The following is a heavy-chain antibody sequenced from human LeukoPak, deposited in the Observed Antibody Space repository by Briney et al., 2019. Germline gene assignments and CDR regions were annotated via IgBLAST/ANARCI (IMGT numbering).Heavy chain of an antibody. V-gene: IGHV3-21*04. CDR3: ARVRVGGSYRDYMDV. J-gene: IGHJ6*03. CDR1: GFTFSSYS. CDR2: ISSSSSYI. D-gene: IGHD1-26*01. Sequence: GGSLRLSCAASGFTFSSYSMNWVRQARGKGLEWVSSISSSSSYIYYADSVKGRFTISRDNAKNSLYLQMNSLRAEDTAVYYCARVRVGGSYRDYMDVWGKGTTVTISS.